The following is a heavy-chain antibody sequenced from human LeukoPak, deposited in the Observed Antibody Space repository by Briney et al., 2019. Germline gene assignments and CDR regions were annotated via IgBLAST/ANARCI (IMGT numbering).Heavy chain of an antibody. D-gene: IGHD6-19*01. V-gene: IGHV1-18*01. CDR3: ATDGAVAGTAYPEY. CDR2: ISAYNGNT. J-gene: IGHJ4*02. CDR1: GYTFTSYG. Sequence: ASVKVSCKASGYTFTSYGISWVRQAPGQGLEWMGWISAYNGNTNYAQKLQGRVTMTTDTSTTTAYMELRSLRSDDTAVYYCATDGAVAGTAYPEYWGQGTLVSVSS.